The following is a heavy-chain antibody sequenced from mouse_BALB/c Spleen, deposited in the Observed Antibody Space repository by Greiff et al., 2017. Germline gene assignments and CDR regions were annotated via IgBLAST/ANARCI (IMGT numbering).Heavy chain of an antibody. CDR3: ARSGGYFAY. J-gene: IGHJ3*01. D-gene: IGHD1-1*02. CDR1: GYAFTNYL. CDR2: INPGSGGT. V-gene: IGHV1-54*01. Sequence: QVQLQQSGAELVRPGTSVKVSCKASGYAFTNYLIEWVKQRPGQGLEWIGVINPGSGGTNYNEKFKGKATLTADKSSSTAYMQLSSLTSEDSAVYYCARSGGYFAYWGQGTLVTVSA.